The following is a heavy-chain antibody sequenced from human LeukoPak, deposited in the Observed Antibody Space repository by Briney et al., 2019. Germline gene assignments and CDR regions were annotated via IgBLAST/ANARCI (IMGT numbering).Heavy chain of an antibody. D-gene: IGHD2-15*01. J-gene: IGHJ5*02. CDR2: INHSGST. V-gene: IGHV4-34*01. CDR1: GGSFSGYY. CDR3: ARLIVVVVAATPWFDP. Sequence: SETLSLTCAVYGGSFSGYYWSWIRQPPGKGLERIGEINHSGSTNYNPSLKSRVTISVDTSKNQFSLKLSSVTAADTAVYYCARLIVVVVAATPWFDPWGQGTLVTVSS.